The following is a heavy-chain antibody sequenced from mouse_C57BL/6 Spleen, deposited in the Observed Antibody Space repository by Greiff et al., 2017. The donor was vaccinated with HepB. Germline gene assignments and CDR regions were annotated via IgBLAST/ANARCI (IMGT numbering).Heavy chain of an antibody. CDR2: INPSSGYT. CDR3: AREEAQVYAMDD. D-gene: IGHD3-2*02. J-gene: IGHJ4*01. Sequence: VQLQPSGAELAKPGASVQLSCKASGYPFPSYWMPWVTQRPGQGLEWIGYINPSSGYTKYNQKFKDKATVTADKSSSTAYMQLSSLTYEDSAVYYCAREEAQVYAMDDWGQGTSVTGSS. CDR1: GYPFPSYW. V-gene: IGHV1-7*01.